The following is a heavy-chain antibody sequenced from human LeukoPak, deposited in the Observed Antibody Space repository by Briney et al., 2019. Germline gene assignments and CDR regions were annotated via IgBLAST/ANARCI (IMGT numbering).Heavy chain of an antibody. CDR3: ATNTYDGYAIDS. CDR1: GHSLAELS. V-gene: IGHV1-24*01. CDR2: FDPESGKT. D-gene: IGHD5-24*01. Sequence: ASVKVSCKISGHSLAELSIHWVRQGPGKGLDWLGGFDPESGKTIYAHKSQGRISMTDDTSTDTTYMELSSLSSEDTAIYYCATNTYDGYAIDSWGQGTLVAVSS. J-gene: IGHJ4*02.